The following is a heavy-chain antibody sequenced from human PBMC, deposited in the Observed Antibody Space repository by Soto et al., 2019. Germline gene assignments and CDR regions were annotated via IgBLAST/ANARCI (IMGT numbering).Heavy chain of an antibody. D-gene: IGHD3-10*01. CDR2: INHSGST. V-gene: IGHV4-34*01. J-gene: IGHJ4*02. Sequence: QVQLQQWGAGLLKPSETLSLTCAVYGGSFSGYYWSWIRQPPGKGLEGFGEINHSGSTNYNPSLKSRVTISVDTSKNQFSLKLSSVTAADTAVYYCARRRAYGSGSYYLYFDYWGQGTLVTVSS. CDR1: GGSFSGYY. CDR3: ARRRAYGSGSYYLYFDY.